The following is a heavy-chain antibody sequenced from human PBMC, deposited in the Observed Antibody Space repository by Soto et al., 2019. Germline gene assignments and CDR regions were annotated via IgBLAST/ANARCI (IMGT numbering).Heavy chain of an antibody. Sequence: GGSLRLSCAASGFTFSDYYMSWIRQAPGKGLEWVSYISSSGSTIYYADSVKGRFTISRDNAKNSLYLQMNSLRAEDTAVYYCARARLTVASSTVPYYFDYWGQGTLVTVSS. V-gene: IGHV3-11*01. D-gene: IGHD4-17*01. CDR1: GFTFSDYY. CDR2: ISSSGSTI. J-gene: IGHJ4*02. CDR3: ARARLTVASSTVPYYFDY.